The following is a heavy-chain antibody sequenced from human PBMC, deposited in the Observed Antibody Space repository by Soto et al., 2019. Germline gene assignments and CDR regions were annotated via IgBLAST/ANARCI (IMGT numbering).Heavy chain of an antibody. CDR1: GGSVSSGSYY. V-gene: IGHV4-61*01. CDR3: ARDGWNEHGMDV. D-gene: IGHD1-1*01. Sequence: QVQLQESGPGLVKPSETLSLTCTVSGGSVSSGSYYWSWIRQPPGKGLEWIGYIYYSGSTNYNPSLKSRVTISVDTSKNQFSLKLSSVTAADTAVYYCARDGWNEHGMDVWGQGTTVTVSS. J-gene: IGHJ6*02. CDR2: IYYSGST.